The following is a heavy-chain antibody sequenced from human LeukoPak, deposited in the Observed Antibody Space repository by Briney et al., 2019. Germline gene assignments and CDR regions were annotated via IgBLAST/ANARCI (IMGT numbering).Heavy chain of an antibody. J-gene: IGHJ4*02. D-gene: IGHD1-1*01. Sequence: GGSLRLSCAASGFTFSSYSMYWVRQAPGKGLEWVSSISSSSSYIYYADSVKGRFTISRDNAKNSLYLQMNSLRAEDTAVYYCARDSYNWNDVGSWSDYWGQGTLVTVSS. CDR1: GFTFSSYS. CDR2: ISSSSSYI. CDR3: ARDSYNWNDVGSWSDY. V-gene: IGHV3-21*01.